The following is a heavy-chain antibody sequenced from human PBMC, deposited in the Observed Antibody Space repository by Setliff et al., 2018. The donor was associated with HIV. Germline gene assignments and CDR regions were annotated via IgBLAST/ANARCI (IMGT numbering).Heavy chain of an antibody. CDR2: IWTSGST. J-gene: IGHJ4*02. CDR1: GGSISSGSYY. CDR3: ARGTGSYGSDY. V-gene: IGHV4-61*02. D-gene: IGHD5-18*01. Sequence: SETLSLTCTVSGGSISSGSYYWSWIRQPAGKGLEWIGRIWTSGSTNYNPSLKSRVTISVDTSKNQFSRKLSSVTAADTAVYYCARGTGSYGSDYWGQGTLVTVSS.